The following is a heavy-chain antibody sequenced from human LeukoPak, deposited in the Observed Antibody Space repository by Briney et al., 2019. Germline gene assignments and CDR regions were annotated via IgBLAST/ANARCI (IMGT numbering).Heavy chain of an antibody. D-gene: IGHD5-24*01. Sequence: GESLKISCKGSGYSFTSYWLGWVRPMPGKGLEWIGIIYPGDSDTRYSPSFQSQVTISADKSISTAYLQWSSLKASDTAMYYCARLRQERDGYNSPQSTYYFDYWGQGTLVTVSS. CDR3: ARLRQERDGYNSPQSTYYFDY. J-gene: IGHJ4*02. CDR1: GYSFTSYW. V-gene: IGHV5-51*01. CDR2: IYPGDSDT.